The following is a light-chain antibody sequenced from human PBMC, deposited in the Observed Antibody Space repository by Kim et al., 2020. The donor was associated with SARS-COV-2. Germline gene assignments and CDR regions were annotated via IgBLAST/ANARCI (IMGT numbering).Light chain of an antibody. Sequence: VPPGQKARITCSGDALPKKYAYWYQQKPGQAPVLVIYKDSERPSGFPERFSGSSSRTTVTLTISGVQAEDEADYYCQSADSSGTVVFGGGTQLTVL. V-gene: IGLV3-25*03. CDR3: QSADSSGTVV. CDR2: KDS. J-gene: IGLJ2*01. CDR1: ALPKKY.